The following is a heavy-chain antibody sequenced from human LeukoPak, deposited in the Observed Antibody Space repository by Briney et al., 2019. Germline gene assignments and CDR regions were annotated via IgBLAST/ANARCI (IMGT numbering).Heavy chain of an antibody. CDR1: GFTFSSYS. Sequence: GGSLRLSCAASGFTFSSYSMNWVRQAPGKGLEWVSSISSSRSSKYYADSVKGRFTISRDNAKNSVYLQMNSLRAEDTAVYYCARDLWYNWNDVSFDYWGQGTLVTVSS. V-gene: IGHV3-21*01. D-gene: IGHD1-1*01. CDR3: ARDLWYNWNDVSFDY. J-gene: IGHJ4*02. CDR2: ISSSRSSK.